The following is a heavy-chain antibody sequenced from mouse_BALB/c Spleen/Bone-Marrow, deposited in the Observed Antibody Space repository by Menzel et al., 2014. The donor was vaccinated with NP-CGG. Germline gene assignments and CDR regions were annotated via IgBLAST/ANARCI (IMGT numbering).Heavy chain of an antibody. V-gene: IGHV2-9*02. CDR1: GFSLTSYG. D-gene: IGHD1-1*01. Sequence: VQGVESGPGLVAPSQSLSITCTVSGFSLTSYGVHWVRQPPGKGLEWLGVIWAGGSTNYNSALMSRLSISKDNSKSQVFLKMNSLQTDDTAMYYCARVPLFRSGSSYGMDYWGQGTSVTVSS. J-gene: IGHJ4*01. CDR2: IWAGGST. CDR3: ARVPLFRSGSSYGMDY.